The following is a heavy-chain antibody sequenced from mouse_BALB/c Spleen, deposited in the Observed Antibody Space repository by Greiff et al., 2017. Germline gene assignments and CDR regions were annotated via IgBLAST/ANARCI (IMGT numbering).Heavy chain of an antibody. CDR2: ISYSGST. Sequence: VQLQQSGPSLVKPSQTLSLTCSVTGDSITSGYWNWIRKFPGNKLEYMGYISYSGSTYYNPSLKSRISITRDTSKNQYYLQLNSVTTEDTATYYCARSYYDYDVYYFDYWGQGTTLTVSS. CDR1: GDSITSGY. D-gene: IGHD2-4*01. V-gene: IGHV3-8*02. J-gene: IGHJ2*01. CDR3: ARSYYDYDVYYFDY.